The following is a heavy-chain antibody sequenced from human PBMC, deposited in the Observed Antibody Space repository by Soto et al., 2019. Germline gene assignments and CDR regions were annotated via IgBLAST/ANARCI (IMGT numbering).Heavy chain of an antibody. CDR3: ASPREGQWLVFDH. V-gene: IGHV3-21*06. CDR1: GFTFTRYS. D-gene: IGHD6-19*01. CDR2: ISSTTNYI. J-gene: IGHJ4*02. Sequence: GGSLRLSCAASGFTFTRYSMNWVRQAPGKGLEWVSSISSTTNYIYYGDSMKGRFTISRDNAKNSLYLEMNSLKVEDTAAYFCASPREGQWLVFDHWGQRTLVTVSS.